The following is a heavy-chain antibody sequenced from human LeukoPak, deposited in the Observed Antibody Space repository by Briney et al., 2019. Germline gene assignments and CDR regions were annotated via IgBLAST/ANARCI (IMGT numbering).Heavy chain of an antibody. CDR1: GFTFSSYA. D-gene: IGHD5-12*01. V-gene: IGHV3-30-3*01. CDR2: ISYDGSNK. J-gene: IGHJ3*02. CDR3: ARDRWYQVADAFDI. Sequence: GRSLRLSCAASGFTFSSYAMHWVRQAPGKGLEWEAVISYDGSNKYYADSVKGRFTISRDNSKNTLYLQMNSLRAEDTAVYYCARDRWYQVADAFDIWGQGTMVTVSS.